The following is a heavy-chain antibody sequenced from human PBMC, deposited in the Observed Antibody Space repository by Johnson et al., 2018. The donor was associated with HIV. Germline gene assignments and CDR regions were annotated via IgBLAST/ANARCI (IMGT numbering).Heavy chain of an antibody. V-gene: IGHV3-23*04. CDR1: GFTFSSYA. CDR2: ISGSGGST. Sequence: VQLVESGGGLVQPGGSLRLSCAASGFTFSSYAMSWVRQAPGKGLEWVSAISGSGGSTYYADSVKGRFTISRDNSKNTLYLQMNSLRAEDTAVYYCARESDILTGYPNAFDIWGQGTMVTVSS. J-gene: IGHJ3*02. D-gene: IGHD3-9*01. CDR3: ARESDILTGYPNAFDI.